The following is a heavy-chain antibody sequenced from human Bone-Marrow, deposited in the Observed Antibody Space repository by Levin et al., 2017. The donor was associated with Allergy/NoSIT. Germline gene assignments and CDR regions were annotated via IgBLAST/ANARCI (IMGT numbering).Heavy chain of an antibody. Sequence: GGSLRLSCAASGFTFSTYWMTWVRQAPGKGLEWVANIKPDGSEKYYVDSVKGRFTISRDNAKNSLYLQLNSLRAEDTAVYSCARLKVVDGVVYDAFDIWGQGTSVTVSS. V-gene: IGHV3-7*03. D-gene: IGHD2-15*01. J-gene: IGHJ3*02. CDR3: ARLKVVDGVVYDAFDI. CDR2: IKPDGSEK. CDR1: GFTFSTYW.